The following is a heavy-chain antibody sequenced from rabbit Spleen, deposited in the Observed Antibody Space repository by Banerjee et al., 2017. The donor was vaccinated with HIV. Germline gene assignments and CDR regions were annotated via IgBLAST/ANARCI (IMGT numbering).Heavy chain of an antibody. CDR1: GFDFSAYG. J-gene: IGHJ4*01. D-gene: IGHD1-1*01. Sequence: QEQLEETGGGLVQPGGSLTLFCKASGFDFSAYGVSWVRQAPGKGLEWIACINTATGKPVYATWAKGRFTISRTSSTTVTLQLNSLTAADTATYFCARDLASVVGWNFKLWGPGTLVTVS. V-gene: IGHV1S45*01. CDR3: ARDLASVVGWNFKL. CDR2: INTATGKP.